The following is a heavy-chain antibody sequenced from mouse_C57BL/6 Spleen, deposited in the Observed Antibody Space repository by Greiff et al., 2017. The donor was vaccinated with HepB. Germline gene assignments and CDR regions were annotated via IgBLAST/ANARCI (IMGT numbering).Heavy chain of an antibody. CDR2: ISGGGGNT. V-gene: IGHV5-9*01. CDR3: ARRRGGYSWFAY. Sequence: EVQVVESGGGLVKPGGSLKLSCAASGFTFSSYTMSWVRQTPEKRLEWVATISGGGGNTYYPDSVKGRFTISRDNAENTLYLQMSSLRSEDTACYCCARRRGGYSWFAYWGQGTLVTVSA. D-gene: IGHD2-3*01. CDR1: GFTFSSYT. J-gene: IGHJ3*01.